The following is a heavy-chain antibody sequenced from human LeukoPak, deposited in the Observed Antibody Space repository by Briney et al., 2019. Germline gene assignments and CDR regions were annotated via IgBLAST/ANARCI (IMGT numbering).Heavy chain of an antibody. D-gene: IGHD6-13*01. CDR1: GGSISGDY. CDR2: IYTSGST. V-gene: IGHV4-4*07. J-gene: IGHJ4*02. CDR3: ARGSSWYGSPFDY. Sequence: SETLSLTCTVSGGSISGDYWSWIRQPAGKGLEWIGRIYTSGSTNYNPSLKSRVTMSVDTSKNQFSLKLSSVTAADTAVYYCARGSSWYGSPFDYWGQGTLVTVSS.